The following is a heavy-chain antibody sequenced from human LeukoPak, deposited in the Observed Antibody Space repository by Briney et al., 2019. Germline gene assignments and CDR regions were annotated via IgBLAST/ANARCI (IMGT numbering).Heavy chain of an antibody. Sequence: GGSLRLSCAASGFIFNDYYMSWIRQAPGKGLEWVPYVSISGSIIYYADSVKGRFTISRDNAKNSLFLQMNSLRAEDTAVYYCARDIAAAGFFDYWGQGTLVTVSS. V-gene: IGHV3-11*01. CDR2: VSISGSII. D-gene: IGHD6-13*01. CDR3: ARDIAAAGFFDY. CDR1: GFIFNDYY. J-gene: IGHJ4*02.